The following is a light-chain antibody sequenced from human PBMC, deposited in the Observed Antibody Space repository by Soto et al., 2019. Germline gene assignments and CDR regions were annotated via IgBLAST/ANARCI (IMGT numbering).Light chain of an antibody. Sequence: QSALTQPPSASGSPGQSVTISCTGASSDVGYSNYVSWYQQYPGKAPKLMIFEVSKRPSGVPDRFSGSKSGNTASLTVSGLQAEDEADYYCTSYTGINNLIFGGGTNVTVL. CDR2: EVS. CDR3: TSYTGINNLI. V-gene: IGLV2-8*01. CDR1: SSDVGYSNY. J-gene: IGLJ2*01.